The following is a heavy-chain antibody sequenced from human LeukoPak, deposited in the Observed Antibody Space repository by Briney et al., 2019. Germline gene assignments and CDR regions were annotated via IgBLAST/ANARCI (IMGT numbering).Heavy chain of an antibody. CDR2: ISGSSGNI. J-gene: IGHJ5*02. Sequence: SGGSLRLSCAASGFPFSSYEMHWLRQAPGKGLEWVAHISGSSGNILYSDAVRGRFSVPRDNANNVLYLQMSSLRVEDTAVYYCAREKIPALVFDPWGQGTLVAVSP. CDR3: AREKIPALVFDP. V-gene: IGHV3-48*03. CDR1: GFPFSSYE. D-gene: IGHD6-13*01.